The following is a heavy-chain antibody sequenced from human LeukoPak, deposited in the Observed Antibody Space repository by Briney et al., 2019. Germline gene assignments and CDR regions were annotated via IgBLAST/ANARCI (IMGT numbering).Heavy chain of an antibody. CDR3: ASDKFGRYSSSNWFDP. Sequence: SETLSLTCTVSGGSISSSSYYWGWIRQPPGKGLEWIGSMYYTGSTYYNPSLKSRVTISVDTSKNQFSLKLSSVTAADTAVYYCASDKFGRYSSSNWFDPWGQGTLVTVSS. CDR1: GGSISSSSYY. J-gene: IGHJ5*02. V-gene: IGHV4-39*07. D-gene: IGHD6-13*01. CDR2: MYYTGST.